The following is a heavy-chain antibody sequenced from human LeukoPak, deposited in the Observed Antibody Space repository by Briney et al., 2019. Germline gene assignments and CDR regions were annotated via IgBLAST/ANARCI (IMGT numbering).Heavy chain of an antibody. CDR1: GYTFTSYY. D-gene: IGHD6-13*01. J-gene: IGHJ5*02. V-gene: IGHV1-46*01. CDR2: IYPSGGST. Sequence: ASVKVSCQASGYTFTSYYMHWVRQAPGQGLEWMGIIYPSGGSTSYAQKFQGRATMTRDMSKSTVYMELSSLRSEDTAVYYCARGEQQLVPNNWFDPWGQGTLVTVSS. CDR3: ARGEQQLVPNNWFDP.